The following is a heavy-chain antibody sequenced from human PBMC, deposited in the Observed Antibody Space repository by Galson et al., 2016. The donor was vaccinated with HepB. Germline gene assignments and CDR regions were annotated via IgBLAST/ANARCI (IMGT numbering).Heavy chain of an antibody. V-gene: IGHV6-1*01. CDR1: GDSVYNNGAA. J-gene: IGHJ6*02. D-gene: IGHD3-10*01. CDR3: ARAVMLGRGMDV. CDR2: TFYRSTWEN. Sequence: CAISGDSVYNNGAAWVWIRQSPSRGLEWLGRTFYRSTWENHYAGSVINRITISLDTSRNQFSLHLHSLTPEDTAVYYCARAVMLGRGMDVWGQGTTVTVSS.